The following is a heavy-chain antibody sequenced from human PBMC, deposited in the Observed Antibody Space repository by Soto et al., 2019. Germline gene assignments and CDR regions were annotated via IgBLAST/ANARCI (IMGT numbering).Heavy chain of an antibody. Sequence: VQVVASGGGLVQPGRSLRLSCAVSGFRFEQYVMHWVRQAPGKGLECVSTVSPTGDTVAYADSVEGRFTVSRDNAKNSLYLQLNSLKGDDTAFYYCLKVAPNGSIDDWGQGTLVTVSS. CDR3: LKVAPNGSIDD. CDR1: GFRFEQYV. D-gene: IGHD3-10*01. J-gene: IGHJ4*02. CDR2: VSPTGDTV. V-gene: IGHV3-9*01.